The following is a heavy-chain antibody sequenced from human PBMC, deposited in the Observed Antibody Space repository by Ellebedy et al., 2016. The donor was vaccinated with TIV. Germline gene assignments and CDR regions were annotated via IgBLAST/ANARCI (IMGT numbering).Heavy chain of an antibody. CDR2: ISGSGGNT. D-gene: IGHD1-14*01. CDR3: AKTGHFDY. Sequence: GGSLRLSCAASGFTFNNYFMSWVRQAPGKGLEWVSSISGSGGNTYYADSVKGRFTVSRDNSKNTLYLQMNSLRAEDTAVFYCAKTGHFDYWGQGTLVTVSS. J-gene: IGHJ4*02. CDR1: GFTFNNYF. V-gene: IGHV3-23*01.